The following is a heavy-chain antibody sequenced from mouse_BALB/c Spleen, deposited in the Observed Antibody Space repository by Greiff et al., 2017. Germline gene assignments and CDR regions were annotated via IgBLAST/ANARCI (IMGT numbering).Heavy chain of an antibody. CDR3: ARGGGHGSFAWFAY. D-gene: IGHD1-1*01. CDR2: ISDGGSYT. J-gene: IGHJ3*01. V-gene: IGHV5-4*02. Sequence: EVMLVESGGGLVKPGGSLKLSCAASGFTFSDYYMYWVRQTPEKRLEWVATISDGGSYTYYPDSVKGRFTISRDNAKNNLYLQMSSLKSEDTAMYYCARGGGHGSFAWFAYWGQGTLVTVSA. CDR1: GFTFSDYY.